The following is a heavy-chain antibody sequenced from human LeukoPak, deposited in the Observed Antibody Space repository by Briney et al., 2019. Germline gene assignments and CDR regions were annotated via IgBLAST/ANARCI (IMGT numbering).Heavy chain of an antibody. CDR3: APLPRPRNYYDSSGYSMP. CDR2: IYYSGST. V-gene: IGHV4-39*01. J-gene: IGHJ5*02. Sequence: SETLSLTCTVSGGSISSSSYYWGWIRQPPGKGLEWIGSIYYSGSTYYNPSLKSRVTISVDTSKNQFSLKLSSVTAADTAVYYCAPLPRPRNYYDSSGYSMPWGQGTLVTVSS. CDR1: GGSISSSSYY. D-gene: IGHD3-22*01.